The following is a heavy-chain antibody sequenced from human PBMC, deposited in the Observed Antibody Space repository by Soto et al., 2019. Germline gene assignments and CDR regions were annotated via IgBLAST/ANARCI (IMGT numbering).Heavy chain of an antibody. V-gene: IGHV4-59*01. Sequence: LTCTVSGGSISSYYWSWIRQSPGRGLEWIGYIYDSVNTNYNPSLKSRVTMSVDTSKNQFSLKLSSVTAADTAVYYCAREPGSGSLHYYYGMDVWGQGTTVTVS. J-gene: IGHJ6*02. CDR2: IYDSVNT. CDR1: GGSISSYY. D-gene: IGHD3-10*01. CDR3: AREPGSGSLHYYYGMDV.